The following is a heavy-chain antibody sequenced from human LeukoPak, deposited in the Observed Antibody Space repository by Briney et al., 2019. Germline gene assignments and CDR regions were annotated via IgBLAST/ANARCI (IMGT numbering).Heavy chain of an antibody. CDR2: IKSKTDGGTT. CDR1: GFTFSNAW. Sequence: GGSLRLSCAASGFTFSNAWMSWVRQAPGKGLEWVGRIKSKTDGGTTDYAAPVKGRFTISRDDSKNTLYLQMNSLKTEDTAVYYCTRVKPYYDFWSGYCLDYWGQGTLVTVSS. V-gene: IGHV3-15*01. CDR3: TRVKPYYDFWSGYCLDY. D-gene: IGHD3-3*01. J-gene: IGHJ4*02.